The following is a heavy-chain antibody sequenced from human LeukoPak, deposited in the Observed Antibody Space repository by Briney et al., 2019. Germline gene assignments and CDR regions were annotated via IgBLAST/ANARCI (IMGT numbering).Heavy chain of an antibody. Sequence: APVKVSCKASGYTFTGYYMHWVRQAPGQGLEWMGWINPNSGGTNYQGRVTMTRDTSISTAYMELSRLRSDDTAVYYCARVRSYGDYVLNYWGQGTLVTVSS. CDR2: INPNSGGT. V-gene: IGHV1-2*02. CDR1: GYTFTGYY. D-gene: IGHD4-17*01. CDR3: ARVRSYGDYVLNY. J-gene: IGHJ4*02.